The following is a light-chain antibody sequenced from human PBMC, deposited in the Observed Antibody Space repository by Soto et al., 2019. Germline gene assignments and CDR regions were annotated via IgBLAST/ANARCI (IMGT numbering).Light chain of an antibody. CDR2: GAS. J-gene: IGKJ1*01. V-gene: IGKV3-15*01. CDR3: QQYNNWPGT. Sequence: EIVMTQSPATLSVSPGERATLSCRASQSVSSNLAWYQQKPGQAPRLLIYGASTRATGIPASFSGSGSGTEFTLTISGLQSEDFAVYYCQQYNNWPGTFGQGTKVEI. CDR1: QSVSSN.